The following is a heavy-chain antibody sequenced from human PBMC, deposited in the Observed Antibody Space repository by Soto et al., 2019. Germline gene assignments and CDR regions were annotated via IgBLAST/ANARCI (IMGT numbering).Heavy chain of an antibody. CDR2: IHSSGIP. J-gene: IGHJ4*02. CDR3: ARHLAGGFFGQDY. V-gene: IGHV4-59*08. CDR1: GGSFSSYF. D-gene: IGHD6-19*01. Sequence: SETLSLTCTVSGGSFSSYFWSWIRQPPGKGLEWIGQIHSSGIPFYNPSLKSRVTISVDTSKNQFSLKLSSVTAADTAVYYCARHLAGGFFGQDYWGPGSQVTVSS.